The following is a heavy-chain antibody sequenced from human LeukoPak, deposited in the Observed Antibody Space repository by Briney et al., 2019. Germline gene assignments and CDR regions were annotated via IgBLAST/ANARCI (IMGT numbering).Heavy chain of an antibody. V-gene: IGHV1-2*02. D-gene: IGHD5/OR15-5a*01. CDR2: INPTSGGT. Sequence: ASVKVSCKASGYTFIGYYLHWVRQAPGQGLEWMGWINPTSGGTNYAQKFQDRVTMTRDTSINTAYMELSRLTSDDTAVYYCGRLLGLSTTASYWRQGTLVIVST. CDR3: GRLLGLSTTASY. CDR1: GYTFIGYY. J-gene: IGHJ4*02.